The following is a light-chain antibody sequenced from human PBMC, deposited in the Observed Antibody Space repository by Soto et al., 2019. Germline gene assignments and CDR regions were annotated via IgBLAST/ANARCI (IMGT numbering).Light chain of an antibody. Sequence: QSALTQPASVSESPGQSITISCTGTASDVGAYNYVSWYQQHPGKVPKVIIYGVINRPSGVSSRFSASKSGNTASLTISGLQAEDEADYYCSSYTSTDTHVVFGGGTKLTVL. V-gene: IGLV2-14*01. J-gene: IGLJ2*01. CDR1: ASDVGAYNY. CDR3: SSYTSTDTHVV. CDR2: GVI.